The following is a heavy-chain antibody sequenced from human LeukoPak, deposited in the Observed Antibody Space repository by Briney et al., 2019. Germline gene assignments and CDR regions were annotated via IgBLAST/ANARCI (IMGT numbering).Heavy chain of an antibody. V-gene: IGHV3-11*03. D-gene: IGHD3-10*01. CDR2: ISSSSTYT. Sequence: GGSLRLSCAASGFTFSDYYMTWIRQAPGKGLEWLSYISSSSTYTNYADSVKGRFTISRDNAKNSLYLQMNSLRAEDTAVYYCVKMESIWFGDSPPDYWGQGTLVTVSS. CDR1: GFTFSDYY. J-gene: IGHJ4*02. CDR3: VKMESIWFGDSPPDY.